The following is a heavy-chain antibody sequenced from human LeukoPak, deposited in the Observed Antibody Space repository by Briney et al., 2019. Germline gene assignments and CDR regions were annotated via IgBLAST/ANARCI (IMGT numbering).Heavy chain of an antibody. CDR3: ARDRILYSGYDVFDY. CDR1: GGTFSSYA. J-gene: IGHJ4*02. V-gene: IGHV1-69*04. CDR2: IIPILGIA. Sequence: SVKVSCKASGGTFSSYAISWVRQAPGQGLEWMGRIIPILGIANYAQKFQGRVTITADKSTSTAYMELSSLRSEDTAVYYCARDRILYSGYDVFDYWGQGTLVTVSS. D-gene: IGHD5-12*01.